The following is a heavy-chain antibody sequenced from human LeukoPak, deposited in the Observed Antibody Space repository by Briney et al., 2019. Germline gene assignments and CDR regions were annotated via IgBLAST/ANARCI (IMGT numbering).Heavy chain of an antibody. V-gene: IGHV4-34*01. CDR1: GGSFNVYY. D-gene: IGHD2-21*02. Sequence: PSETLSLTCNVSGGSFNVYYWTWIRQPPGKGLEWIAEINHIGTTNHNPSLKSRVTVSTDTSKNQFFLRLTSVTAADTALYYCARLVVTAPQYHYYMDVWGEGNTVTVSS. CDR3: ARLVVTAPQYHYYMDV. CDR2: INHIGTT. J-gene: IGHJ6*03.